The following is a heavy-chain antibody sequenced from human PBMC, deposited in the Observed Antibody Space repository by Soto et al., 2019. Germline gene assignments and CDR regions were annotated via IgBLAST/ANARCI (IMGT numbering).Heavy chain of an antibody. CDR2: IYYSGST. D-gene: IGHD4-17*01. J-gene: IGHJ4*02. CDR1: GDSISSYY. V-gene: IGHV4-59*08. Sequence: PSETLSLTCTVSGDSISSYYWSWIRQPPGKGLEWIGNIYYSGSTNYNPSLRSRVTISVDTSKNQFSVKLSSVTAADTAVYYCARHRYGDYSIFDYWGQGTLVTVSS. CDR3: ARHRYGDYSIFDY.